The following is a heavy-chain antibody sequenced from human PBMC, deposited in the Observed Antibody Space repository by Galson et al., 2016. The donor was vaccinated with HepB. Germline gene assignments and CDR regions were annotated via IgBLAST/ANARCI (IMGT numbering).Heavy chain of an antibody. CDR3: ARTLIHYDDSGPIDY. CDR2: IDWDDDQ. J-gene: IGHJ4*02. V-gene: IGHV2-70*01. CDR1: GFSLRTRGMC. D-gene: IGHD3-22*01. Sequence: PALVKPTQTLTLTCTFSGFSLRTRGMCVSWIRQPPGKALEWLALIDWDDDQYYSTSLKTRLTISKGASRNQVVLTMTNMDPVDTATYYCARTLIHYDDSGPIDYWGQGTLVTVSS.